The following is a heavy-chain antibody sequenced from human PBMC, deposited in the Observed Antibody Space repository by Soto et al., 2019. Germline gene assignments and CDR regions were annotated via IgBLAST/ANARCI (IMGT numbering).Heavy chain of an antibody. Sequence: PGGSLRLSCAASGFTFSSYWMSWVRQAPGKGLEWVANIKQDGSEKHYVDSVKGRFTISRDNAKNSLYLQMNSLRAEDTAVYYCARDEYYYDSSGYHDYWGQGTLVTVSS. V-gene: IGHV3-7*03. D-gene: IGHD3-22*01. CDR3: ARDEYYYDSSGYHDY. J-gene: IGHJ4*02. CDR1: GFTFSSYW. CDR2: IKQDGSEK.